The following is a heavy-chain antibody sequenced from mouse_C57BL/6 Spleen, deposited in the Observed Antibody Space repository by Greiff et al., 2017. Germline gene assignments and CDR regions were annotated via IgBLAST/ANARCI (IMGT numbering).Heavy chain of an antibody. D-gene: IGHD1-1*01. CDR1: GYTFTDHT. CDR3: ARGGDPVLRGFAY. CDR2: IYPRYGST. Sequence: VQLQQSDAELVKPGASVKISCKVSGYTFTDHTIHWMKQRPEQGLEWIGYIYPRYGSTKYNEKFKGKATLTADKSSSTAYMQLNSLTSEDSAVYCCARGGDPVLRGFAYWGQGTLVTVSA. J-gene: IGHJ3*01. V-gene: IGHV1-78*01.